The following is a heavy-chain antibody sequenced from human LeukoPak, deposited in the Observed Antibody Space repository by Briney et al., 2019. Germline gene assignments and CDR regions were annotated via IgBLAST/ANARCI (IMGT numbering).Heavy chain of an antibody. CDR2: IHISGST. CDR3: ARQSPSSWYQIDY. D-gene: IGHD6-13*01. CDR1: GGSISGYY. V-gene: IGHV4-4*09. J-gene: IGHJ4*02. Sequence: PSETLSLTCNVSGGSISGYYGSWIRQSPGKGLEWIGFIHISGSTNYNPSLKSRVTISVDTSKNQFSLKMTSVTAADTAVYYCARQSPSSWYQIDYWGQGTLVTVSS.